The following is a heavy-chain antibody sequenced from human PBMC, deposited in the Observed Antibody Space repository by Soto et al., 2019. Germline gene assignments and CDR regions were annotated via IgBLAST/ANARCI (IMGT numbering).Heavy chain of an antibody. V-gene: IGHV3-30*18. Sequence: QVQLVESGGGVVQPGRSLRLSCAASGFTFSSYGMHWVRQAPGKGLEWVAVISYDGSNKYYADSVKGRFTISRDNSKNTLYLQMNSLRAEDTAVYYCAKGGSGAMVYWGQGTLVTVSS. J-gene: IGHJ4*02. CDR1: GFTFSSYG. CDR3: AKGGSGAMVY. CDR2: ISYDGSNK. D-gene: IGHD5-18*01.